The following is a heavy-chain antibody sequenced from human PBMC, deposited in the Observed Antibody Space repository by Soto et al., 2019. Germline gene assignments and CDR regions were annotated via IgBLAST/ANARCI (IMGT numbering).Heavy chain of an antibody. CDR3: ARQEVNMVRGVINYYYGMDV. CDR1: GYSFTSYW. V-gene: IGHV5-51*01. Sequence: PGESLKISCKCSGYSFTSYWIGWVRQMPGKGLEWMGIIYPGDSDTRYSPSFQGQVTISADKSISTAYLQWSSLKASDTAMYYCARQEVNMVRGVINYYYGMDVWGQGTTVTVSS. J-gene: IGHJ6*02. D-gene: IGHD3-10*01. CDR2: IYPGDSDT.